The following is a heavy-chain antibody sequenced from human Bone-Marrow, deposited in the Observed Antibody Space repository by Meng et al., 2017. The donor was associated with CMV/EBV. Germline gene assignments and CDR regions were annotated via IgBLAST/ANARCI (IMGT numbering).Heavy chain of an antibody. CDR2: INSDGSST. CDR1: GFTFSSYW. V-gene: IGHV3-74*01. Sequence: GESLKISCAASGFTFSSYWMHWVRQAPGKGLVWVARINSDGSSTSYAHSVKGRFTISRDNSKNTLYLQMNSLRAEDTAVYYCAKTLRVVQLYNWFDPWGQGTLVTVSS. D-gene: IGHD2-15*01. CDR3: AKTLRVVQLYNWFDP. J-gene: IGHJ5*02.